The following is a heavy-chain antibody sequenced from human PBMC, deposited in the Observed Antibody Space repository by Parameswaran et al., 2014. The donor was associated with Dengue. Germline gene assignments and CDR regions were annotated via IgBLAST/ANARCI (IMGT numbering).Heavy chain of an antibody. CDR3: AKGQGMTTGGWFDP. J-gene: IGHJ5*02. CDR2: ISWNSGSI. V-gene: IGHV3-9*01. D-gene: IGHD4-11*01. Sequence: WIRQPPGKGLEWVSGISWNSGSIGYADSVKGRFTISRDNAKNSLYLQMNSLRAEDTALYYCAKGQGMTTGGWFDPWGQGTLVTVSS.